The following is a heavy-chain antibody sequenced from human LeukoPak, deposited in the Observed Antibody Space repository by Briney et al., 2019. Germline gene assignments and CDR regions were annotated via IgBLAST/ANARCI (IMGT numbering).Heavy chain of an antibody. CDR3: ARRDYGDYIADY. Sequence: SETLSLTCTVSGGSIISSSYNWGWIRQPPGKGLEWIGSIYYSGSTYYNPSLKSRVTISVDTSKNQFSLKLSSVTAADTAVYYCARRDYGDYIADYWGQGTLVTVSS. V-gene: IGHV4-39*01. D-gene: IGHD4-17*01. J-gene: IGHJ4*02. CDR1: GGSIISSSYN. CDR2: IYYSGST.